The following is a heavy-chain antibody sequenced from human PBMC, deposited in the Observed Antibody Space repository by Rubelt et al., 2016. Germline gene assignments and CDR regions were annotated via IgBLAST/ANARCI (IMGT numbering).Heavy chain of an antibody. CDR2: IYWNDDK. CDR3: AHGEWELFVGWWFDP. D-gene: IGHD1-26*01. V-gene: IGHV2-5*01. CDR1: GFSLSTSGVG. J-gene: IGHJ5*02. Sequence: QITLKESGPTLVKPTRTLTLTCTFSGFSLSTSGVGVGWIRQPPGKALEWLALIYWNDDKRYSPSLKGRRTIIQDTSKNQVVLRMTNMDPTDTATYYCAHGEWELFVGWWFDPWGQGTLVTVPP.